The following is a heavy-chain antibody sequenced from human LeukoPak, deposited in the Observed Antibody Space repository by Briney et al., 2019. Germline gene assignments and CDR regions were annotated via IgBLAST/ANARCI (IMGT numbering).Heavy chain of an antibody. Sequence: SETLSLTCTVSGGSISSSSYYWGWIRQPPGKGLEWIGSIYYSGSTYYNPSLKSRVTISVDTSKNQFSLKLSSVTAADTAVYYCARLRLYMGSYYRDFDYWGQGTLVTVSS. CDR2: IYYSGST. J-gene: IGHJ4*02. CDR3: ARLRLYMGSYYRDFDY. CDR1: GGSISSSSYY. D-gene: IGHD1-26*01. V-gene: IGHV4-39*01.